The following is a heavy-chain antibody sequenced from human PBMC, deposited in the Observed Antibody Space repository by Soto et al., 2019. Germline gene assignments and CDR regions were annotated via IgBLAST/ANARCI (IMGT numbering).Heavy chain of an antibody. J-gene: IGHJ5*02. CDR2: INPSGSKT. CDR1: GYSFAAFY. D-gene: IGHD4-17*01. CDR3: VTDYGDQPRFDT. V-gene: IGHV1-46*01. Sequence: QVQLVQSGAEVKKPGASVKVSCKASGYSFAAFYMHWVRQAPGQGLEWLGIINPSGSKTSYAPKFKGRVTMTRDTTTRTVYMELSSLTADDTAVYYCVTDYGDQPRFDTWGQGTLVTVSS.